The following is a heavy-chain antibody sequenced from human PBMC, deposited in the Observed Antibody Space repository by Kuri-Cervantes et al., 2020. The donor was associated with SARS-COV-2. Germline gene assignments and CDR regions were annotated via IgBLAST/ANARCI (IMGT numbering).Heavy chain of an antibody. CDR1: GYTFTGYN. CDR2: INPNSGGT. CDR3: ARGMVRGVIQYYYYGMDV. V-gene: IGHV1-2*04. Sequence: ASVKVSCKASGYTFTGYNIHWVRQAPGQGLEWMGWINPNSGGTSYAQKFQGWVTLTRDTSISTAYMELSRLRSDDTAVYYCARGMVRGVIQYYYYGMDVWGQGTTVTVSS. J-gene: IGHJ6*02. D-gene: IGHD3-10*01.